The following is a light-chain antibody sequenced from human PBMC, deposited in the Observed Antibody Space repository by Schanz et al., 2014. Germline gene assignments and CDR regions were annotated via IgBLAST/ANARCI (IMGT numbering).Light chain of an antibody. V-gene: IGLV3-21*02. J-gene: IGLJ3*02. CDR2: DDR. CDR3: QLWHSNSDHWV. CDR1: NIGSQS. Sequence: SYDLTQPPSVSVAPRQTASITCEGNNIGSQSVHWYQQKPGQAPVLVVFDDRDRPSGIPERFSGSNSGNTATLTISRVEVGDEADYYCQLWHSNSDHWVFGGGTKLTVL.